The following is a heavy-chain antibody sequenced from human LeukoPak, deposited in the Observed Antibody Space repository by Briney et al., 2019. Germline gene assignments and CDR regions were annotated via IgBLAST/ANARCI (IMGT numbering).Heavy chain of an antibody. J-gene: IGHJ6*03. V-gene: IGHV1-2*02. CDR3: ATHEGPLSYYYIAS. CDR1: GSTFSDYY. Sequence: ASVKVSCKASGSTFSDYYIHWVRQAPGQGLEWIGWINLNSGGTKFAPKFQGRVTMTGGTSTSTAHLELATLRSDDTAIYYCATHEGPLSYYYIASWGKGTTVTVSS. CDR2: INLNSGGT.